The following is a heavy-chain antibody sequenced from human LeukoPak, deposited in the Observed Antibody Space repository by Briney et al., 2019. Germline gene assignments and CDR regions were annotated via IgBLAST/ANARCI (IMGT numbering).Heavy chain of an antibody. CDR2: TYYRSKWYN. Sequence: SQTLSLTCAIPGDSISSNSAAWNWIRQSPSRGLEWLGRTYYRSKWYNDYAVSVKSRITINPDTSKNQFSLQLNSVTPEDTAVYYCARDPTRERYCSSTSCDRFDPCGQGTLVTVSS. J-gene: IGHJ5*02. CDR3: ARDPTRERYCSSTSCDRFDP. CDR1: GDSISSNSAA. V-gene: IGHV6-1*01. D-gene: IGHD2-2*01.